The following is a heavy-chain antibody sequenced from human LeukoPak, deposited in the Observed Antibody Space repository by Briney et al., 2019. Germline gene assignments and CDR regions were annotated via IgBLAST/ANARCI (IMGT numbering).Heavy chain of an antibody. D-gene: IGHD3-10*01. CDR1: GGSISSYY. V-gene: IGHV4-59*06. CDR3: ARGVPMAQNAFDI. J-gene: IGHJ3*02. CDR2: IYYSGST. Sequence: PSETLSLTCTVSGGSISSYYWSCIRQHPGKGLEWIGYIYYSGSTYYNPSLKSRVTISVDTSKNQFSLKLSSVTAADTAVYYCARGVPMAQNAFDIWGQGTMVTVSS.